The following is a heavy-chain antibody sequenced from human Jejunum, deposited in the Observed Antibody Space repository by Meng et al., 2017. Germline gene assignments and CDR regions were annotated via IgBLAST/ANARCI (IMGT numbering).Heavy chain of an antibody. CDR1: GGSFSGYY. CDR3: ARVLLWFGELKN. V-gene: IGHV4-34*01. CDR2: INHSGST. D-gene: IGHD3-10*01. J-gene: IGHJ4*02. Sequence: QVYVQHRGEERWKTSMSFPPTWAVDGGSFSGYYCSWIRQPPGKGLEWIGEINHSGSTNYNPSLKSRVTISVDTSKNQFSLKLSSVTAADTAVYYCARVLLWFGELKNWGQGTLVTVSS.